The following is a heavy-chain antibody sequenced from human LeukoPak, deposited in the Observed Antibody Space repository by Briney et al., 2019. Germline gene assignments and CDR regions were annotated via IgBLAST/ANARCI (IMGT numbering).Heavy chain of an antibody. J-gene: IGHJ3*02. D-gene: IGHD5-18*01. CDR1: GYSFTRYW. CDR2: IDPSDSYT. CDR3: ARLGGTVMGDAFDI. V-gene: IGHV5-10-1*01. Sequence: GESLKISFQGSGYSFTRYWIRRVRQMPGKGLELMGRIDPSDSYTNYSPSFQGHVTISADKSISTAFLQWSRLKASDTAMYYCARLGGTVMGDAFDIWGQGTMVTVSS.